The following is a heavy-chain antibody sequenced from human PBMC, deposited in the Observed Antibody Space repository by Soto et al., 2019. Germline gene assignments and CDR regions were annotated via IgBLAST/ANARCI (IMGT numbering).Heavy chain of an antibody. CDR1: GGSISSGHFY. V-gene: IGHV4-30-4*01. CDR3: AAHYPGYSGSGTYPRDIDS. Sequence: QVQLQESGPGLVKPSETLSLTCSVSGGSISSGHFYWSWIRQPPGKGLEWTGHISYSGSTYYNPSLKSRAIISLDTSNNQFSLKLSSVTAADTAVYYCAAHYPGYSGSGTYPRDIDSWGQGTLVTVSS. CDR2: ISYSGST. D-gene: IGHD3-10*01. J-gene: IGHJ4*02.